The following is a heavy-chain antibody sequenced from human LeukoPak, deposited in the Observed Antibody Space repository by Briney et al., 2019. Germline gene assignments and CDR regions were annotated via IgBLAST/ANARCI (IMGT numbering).Heavy chain of an antibody. Sequence: GGSLRLSCAASGFPVSTYTMNWVRQAPGKGLEWVSQIRSGVGAEYYADSVKGRFTISRDNAQNSLHLQMNRLRDEDTAMYYCARGRYSGTTYYFDYWGQGTLVTVSS. CDR1: GFPVSTYT. CDR3: ARGRYSGTTYYFDY. CDR2: IRSGVGAE. J-gene: IGHJ4*02. D-gene: IGHD5-12*01. V-gene: IGHV3-48*02.